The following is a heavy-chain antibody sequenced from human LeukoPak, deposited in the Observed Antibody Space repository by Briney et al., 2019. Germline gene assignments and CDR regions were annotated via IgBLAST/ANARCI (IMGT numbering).Heavy chain of an antibody. CDR2: LSHDGSNQ. V-gene: IGHV3-30*03. J-gene: IGHJ4*02. D-gene: IGHD4-17*01. CDR3: ARGHRTTQIDY. CDR1: GITFSSYG. Sequence: QPGRSLRLSCAASGITFSSYGMHWVRQAPVKGLEWVAGLSHDGSNQYYEDSVKGRFTISRDNSKNTLYLQMDSLRAEDTAVYYCARGHRTTQIDYWGQGTLVTVSS.